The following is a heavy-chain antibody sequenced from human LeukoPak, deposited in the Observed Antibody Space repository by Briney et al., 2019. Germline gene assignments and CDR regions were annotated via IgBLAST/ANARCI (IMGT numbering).Heavy chain of an antibody. CDR3: AREGADTAIDY. V-gene: IGHV3-33*01. D-gene: IGHD5-18*01. CDR2: IWYDGSNK. J-gene: IGHJ4*02. CDR1: GFTFSSYG. Sequence: GGSLRLSCAASGFTFSSYGMHWVRQAPGKGLEWVAVIWYDGSNKYYADSVKGRFTISRDNSKNTLYLRMNSLRAEDTAVYYCAREGADTAIDYWGQGTLVTVSS.